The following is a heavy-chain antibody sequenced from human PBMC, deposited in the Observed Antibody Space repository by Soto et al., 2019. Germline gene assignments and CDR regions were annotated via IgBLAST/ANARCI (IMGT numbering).Heavy chain of an antibody. J-gene: IGHJ5*02. CDR1: GGSFSGYY. CDR3: AGGVVVVAATPGLWFDP. D-gene: IGHD2-15*01. V-gene: IGHV4-34*01. CDR2: INHSGST. Sequence: QVQLQQWGAGLLKPSETLSLTCAVYGGSFSGYYWSWIRQPPGKGLEWIGEINHSGSTNYNPSLKSRVPISVDTSKNQFSLKLSSVTAADTAVYYCAGGVVVVAATPGLWFDPWGQGTLVTVSS.